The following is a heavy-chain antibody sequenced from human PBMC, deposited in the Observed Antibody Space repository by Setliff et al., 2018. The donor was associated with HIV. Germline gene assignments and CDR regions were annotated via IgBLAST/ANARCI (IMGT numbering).Heavy chain of an antibody. Sequence: LSLTCAVSGGSISSDNWWTWVRQAPGKGLEWIGEIYHSEYTNYNPSLKSRVSMSVDKSKNQFSVKLTSVTAADTAVYYCARGHCSGTNCYGVDYYGMDVWGQGTTVTVSS. CDR3: ARGHCSGTNCYGVDYYGMDV. D-gene: IGHD2-2*01. CDR2: IYHSEYT. V-gene: IGHV4-4*02. J-gene: IGHJ6*02. CDR1: GGSISSDNW.